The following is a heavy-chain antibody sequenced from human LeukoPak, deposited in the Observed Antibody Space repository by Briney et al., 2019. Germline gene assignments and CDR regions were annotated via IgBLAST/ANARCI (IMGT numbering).Heavy chain of an antibody. D-gene: IGHD3-10*01. V-gene: IGHV3-33*01. Sequence: PGGSLRLSCAASGFTFSSYGMHWVRQAPGKGLEWVAVIWYDGSNKYYADSVKGRFTISRDNSKNTLYLQMNSLRAEDTAVYYCARTLYGSGSYSFDYWGQGTLVTVSS. CDR2: IWYDGSNK. CDR3: ARTLYGSGSYSFDY. CDR1: GFTFSSYG. J-gene: IGHJ4*02.